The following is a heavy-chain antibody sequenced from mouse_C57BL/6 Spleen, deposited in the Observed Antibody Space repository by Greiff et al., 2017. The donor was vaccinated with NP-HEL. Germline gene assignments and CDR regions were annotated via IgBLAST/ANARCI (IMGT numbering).Heavy chain of an antibody. D-gene: IGHD1-1*01. V-gene: IGHV1-55*01. Sequence: VQLQQSGAELVKPGASVKMSCKASGYTFTSYWITWVKQRPGQGLEWIGDIYPGSGSTNYNEKFKSKATLTVDTSSSTAYMQLSSLTSEDSAVYYCARSLVYGSSFYWYFDVWGTRTTVTVSS. CDR2: IYPGSGST. J-gene: IGHJ1*03. CDR1: GYTFTSYW. CDR3: ARSLVYGSSFYWYFDV.